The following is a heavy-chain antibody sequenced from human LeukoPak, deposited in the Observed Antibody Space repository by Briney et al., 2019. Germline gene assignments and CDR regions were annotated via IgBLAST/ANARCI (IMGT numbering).Heavy chain of an antibody. D-gene: IGHD6-13*01. CDR1: GGSISNSGYY. CDR3: ARRRAAAGPFDY. Sequence: PSESLSLTCAVSGGSISNSGYYWAWIRQPPGKGLEYIGNIHYSDSALYNPSLQSRATILVDTSKNQFSLKLSSVTVADTAVYYCARRRAAAGPFDYWGQGTLVTVSS. V-gene: IGHV4-39*01. J-gene: IGHJ4*02. CDR2: IHYSDSA.